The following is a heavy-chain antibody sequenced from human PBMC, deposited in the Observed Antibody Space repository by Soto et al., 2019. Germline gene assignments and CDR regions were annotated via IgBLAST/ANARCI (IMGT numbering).Heavy chain of an antibody. CDR1: GGSISSYY. CDR3: ARHADLDY. V-gene: IGHV4-39*01. Sequence: SETLSLTCTVSGGSISSYYWSWIRQPPGKGLEWIGTMFYSGRTYYNPFLKSRVTISLDTSKNQFSLKLSSVTAADTAVYYCARHADLDYWGQGALVTVSS. J-gene: IGHJ4*02. CDR2: MFYSGRT.